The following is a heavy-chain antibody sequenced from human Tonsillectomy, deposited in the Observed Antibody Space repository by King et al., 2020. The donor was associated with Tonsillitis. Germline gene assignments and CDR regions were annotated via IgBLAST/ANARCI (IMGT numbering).Heavy chain of an antibody. CDR3: ARVTYDILTGYYIDCFDY. CDR2: ISSGSGYI. D-gene: IGHD3-9*01. V-gene: IGHV3-21*01. Sequence: EVQLVESGGGLVKPGGSLRLSCAASGFAFNKYTMHWVRQAPGKGLEWVSSISSGSGYIHYADSVKGRFTISRDNAKNSLYLQMNSLRAEDTALYYCARVTYDILTGYYIDCFDYWGQGT. J-gene: IGHJ4*02. CDR1: GFAFNKYT.